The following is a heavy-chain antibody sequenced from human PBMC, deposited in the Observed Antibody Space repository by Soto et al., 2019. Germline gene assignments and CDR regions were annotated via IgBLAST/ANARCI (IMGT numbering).Heavy chain of an antibody. CDR2: ISAYNGNT. CDR3: ARDVVFSLDHCGVRDASCFGIWFDP. CDR1: GYTFTSYG. V-gene: IGHV1-18*01. D-gene: IGHD3-10*01. J-gene: IGHJ5*02. Sequence: SMKVSFKASGYTFTSYGISWVRQAPGQEREWMGWISAYNGNTNYAQKLQGRVTMTTDTSMSTACLELRSVRSDDTAVYYCARDVVFSLDHCGVRDASCFGIWFDPWGQGTLVTVSS.